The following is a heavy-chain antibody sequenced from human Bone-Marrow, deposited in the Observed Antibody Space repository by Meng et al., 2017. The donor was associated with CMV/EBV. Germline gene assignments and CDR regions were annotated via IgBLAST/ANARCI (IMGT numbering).Heavy chain of an antibody. J-gene: IGHJ6*02. CDR2: ISSSSSYI. CDR3: ARDEYYYYGMDV. Sequence: GESLKISCAASGFTFSSYSMNWVRQAPGKGLEWVSSISSSSSYIYYADSVKGRFTISRDNAKNSLYLQMNSLRAEDTAVYYCARDEYYYYGMDVWGQGTTVTVSS. V-gene: IGHV3-21*01. CDR1: GFTFSSYS.